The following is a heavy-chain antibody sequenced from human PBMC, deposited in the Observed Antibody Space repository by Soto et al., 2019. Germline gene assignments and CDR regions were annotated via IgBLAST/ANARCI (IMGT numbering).Heavy chain of an antibody. CDR1: GGSFSGYY. CDR3: ARGLEPDILTGYNWFDP. V-gene: IGHV4-34*01. CDR2: INHSGST. D-gene: IGHD3-9*01. J-gene: IGHJ5*02. Sequence: PSETLSLTCAVYGGSFSGYYWSWIRQPPGKGLEWIGEINHSGSTNYNPSLKSRVTISVDTSKNQFSLKLSSVTAADTAVYYCARGLEPDILTGYNWFDPWGQGTLVTVS.